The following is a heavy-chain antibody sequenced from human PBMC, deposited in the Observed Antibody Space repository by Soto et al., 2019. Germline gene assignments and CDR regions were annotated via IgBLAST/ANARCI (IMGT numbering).Heavy chain of an antibody. CDR1: GFPFSSYG. CDR3: AGGQYYFDY. Sequence: QVQLVESGGGVVQPGRSLRLSCAASGFPFSSYGMHWVGQAPGKGLEWVAHISYDGSNKHYTDSVKGRFTISRDNSKNMLYLQMSSLRADDTAVYYCAGGQYYFDYCGQGTRVSVSS. CDR2: ISYDGSNK. J-gene: IGHJ4*02. V-gene: IGHV3-30*03. D-gene: IGHD2-15*01.